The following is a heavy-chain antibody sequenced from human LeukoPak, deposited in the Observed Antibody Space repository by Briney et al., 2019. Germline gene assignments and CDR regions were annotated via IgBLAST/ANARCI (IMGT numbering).Heavy chain of an antibody. D-gene: IGHD2-21*01. V-gene: IGHV3-30*02. CDR1: GFNFRSSG. CDR3: AREGSRLVIHAFDI. CDR2: IQYDGSQK. Sequence: GGSLRLSCAASGFNFRSSGMHWVRQAPGKGLEWVAFIQYDGSQKYCADSVKGRFTISRDNPKNTVSLQMNSLRTEDTAVYFCAREGSRLVIHAFDIWGQGTMVTVSS. J-gene: IGHJ3*02.